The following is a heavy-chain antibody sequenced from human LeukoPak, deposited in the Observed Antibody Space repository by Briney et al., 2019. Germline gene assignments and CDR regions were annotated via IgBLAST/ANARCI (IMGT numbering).Heavy chain of an antibody. J-gene: IGHJ1*01. CDR3: ASEFRMGHSGWSGYFQL. CDR1: GFAFSSYG. Sequence: GRSLRLSCAASGFAFSSYGMHWVRQAPGKGLEWVALISYDGNIKYYADSVKGRFTISRDNSNNMLYLQVNSLRVEDTAVYRCASEFRMGHSGWSGYFQLWGQGTLATVSS. D-gene: IGHD6-19*01. CDR2: ISYDGNIK. V-gene: IGHV3-30*03.